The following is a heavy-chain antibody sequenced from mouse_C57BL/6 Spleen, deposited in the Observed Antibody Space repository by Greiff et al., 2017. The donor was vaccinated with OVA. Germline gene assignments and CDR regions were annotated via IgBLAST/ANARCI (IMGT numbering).Heavy chain of an antibody. CDR2: IYPGSGNT. V-gene: IGHV1-76*01. CDR3: ARGGYYGSSSAWFAY. CDR1: GYTFTDYY. D-gene: IGHD1-1*01. Sequence: LQESGAELVRPGASVKLSCKASGYTFTDYYINWVKQRPGQGLEWIARIYPGSGNTYYNEKFKGKATLTAEKSSSTAYMQLSGLTSEDSAVYFCARGGYYGSSSAWFAYWGQGTLVTVSA. J-gene: IGHJ3*01.